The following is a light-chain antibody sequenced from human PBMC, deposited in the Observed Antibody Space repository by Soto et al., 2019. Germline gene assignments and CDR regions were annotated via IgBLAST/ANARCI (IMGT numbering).Light chain of an antibody. CDR3: QQYSNWPPCT. CDR1: QSVSSK. V-gene: IGKV3-15*01. Sequence: VMTQSPATLSVSPGEGATLSCRASQSVSSKLAWYQQRPGQAPRLLIYDASTRATGIPARFSGSGSGTAFTLTISSLQSKDFAVYYCQQYSNWPPCTFGQGTKVEIK. J-gene: IGKJ1*01. CDR2: DAS.